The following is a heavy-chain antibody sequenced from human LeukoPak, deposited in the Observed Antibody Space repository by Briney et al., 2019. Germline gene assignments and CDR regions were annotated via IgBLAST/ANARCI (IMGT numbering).Heavy chain of an antibody. CDR1: GGSISSYY. V-gene: IGHV4-59*01. D-gene: IGHD1-14*01. CDR2: IYYSGST. CDR3: ASTPGGRNYYYYYMDV. J-gene: IGHJ6*03. Sequence: PSETLSLTCTVSGGSISSYYWSWIRQPPGKGLEWIGYIYYSGSTNYNPSLKSRVTISVDTSKNQFSLKLSSVTAADTAVYYCASTPGGRNYYYYYMDVWGKGTTVTVSS.